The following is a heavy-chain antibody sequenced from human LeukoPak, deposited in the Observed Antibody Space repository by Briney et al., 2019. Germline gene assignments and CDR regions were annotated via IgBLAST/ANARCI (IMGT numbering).Heavy chain of an antibody. CDR3: AKDSGGYNYFY. CDR2: ISYDGSNK. Sequence: PGGSLRPSCAASGFTFSSYGMHWVRQAPGKGLEWVAVISYDGSNKYYADSVKGRFTISRDNSKNTLYLQMNSLRAEDTAVYYCAKDSGGYNYFYWGQGTLVTVSS. CDR1: GFTFSSYG. V-gene: IGHV3-30*18. D-gene: IGHD5-24*01. J-gene: IGHJ4*02.